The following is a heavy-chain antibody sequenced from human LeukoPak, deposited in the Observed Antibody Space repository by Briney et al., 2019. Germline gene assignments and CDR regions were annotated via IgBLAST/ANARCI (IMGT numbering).Heavy chain of an antibody. Sequence: SQTLSLTCAISGDSVSSNSAAWNWIRQSPSRGLEWLGRTYYRSKWYNDYAVSVKSRITINPDTSKNQFSLQLNSVTPEDTAVYYCAREKRELRYFDWLSTFDYWGQGTLVTVSS. J-gene: IGHJ4*02. CDR1: GDSVSSNSAA. CDR3: AREKRELRYFDWLSTFDY. CDR2: TYYRSKWYN. V-gene: IGHV6-1*01. D-gene: IGHD3-9*01.